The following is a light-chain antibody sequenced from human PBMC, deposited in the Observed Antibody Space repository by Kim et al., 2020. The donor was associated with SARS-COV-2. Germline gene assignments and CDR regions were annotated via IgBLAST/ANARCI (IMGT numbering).Light chain of an antibody. J-gene: IGLJ3*02. CDR3: LLYYDGQWV. V-gene: IGLV7-43*01. Sequence: PGGTVTLTRTPSTGAVTSGHYPHWFQQKPGQTPRPLIYSTSDKHSWSPARVSDSLLGGKAALTLSGVQPEDEADYYCLLYYDGQWVFGGGTKLTVL. CDR1: TGAVTSGHY. CDR2: STS.